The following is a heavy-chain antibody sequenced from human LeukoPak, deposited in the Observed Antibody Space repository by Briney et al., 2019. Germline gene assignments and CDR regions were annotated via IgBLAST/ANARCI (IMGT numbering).Heavy chain of an antibody. V-gene: IGHV3-7*01. CDR2: IKQDGSEI. CDR1: GFTFSGYW. J-gene: IGHJ4*02. Sequence: GGSLRLSCAASGFTFSGYWMSWVRQTPEKGLEWVANIKQDGSEIFYVDSVKGRFTISRDNAENSLYLQMNSLRADDTAVYYCARDKIVGPTTLDYWGQGTLVTVSS. D-gene: IGHD1-26*01. CDR3: ARDKIVGPTTLDY.